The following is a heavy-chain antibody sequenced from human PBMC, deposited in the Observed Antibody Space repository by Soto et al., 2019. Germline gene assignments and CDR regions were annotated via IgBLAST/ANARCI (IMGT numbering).Heavy chain of an antibody. D-gene: IGHD2-15*01. CDR1: GYTFTSYA. CDR2: INAGNGNT. Sequence: ASVKVSCKASGYTFTSYAMHWVRQAPGQRLEWMGWINAGNGNTKYSQKFQGRVTITGDTSASTAYMELSSLRSEDTAVYYCARDGRDYCSGGSCLTYYYYMDVWGKGTTVTGSS. CDR3: ARDGRDYCSGGSCLTYYYYMDV. J-gene: IGHJ6*03. V-gene: IGHV1-3*01.